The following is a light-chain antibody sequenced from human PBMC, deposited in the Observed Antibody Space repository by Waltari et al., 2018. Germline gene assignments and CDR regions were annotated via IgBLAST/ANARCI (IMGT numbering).Light chain of an antibody. CDR3: QQYNSYPFT. J-gene: IGKJ3*01. CDR2: KAS. V-gene: IGKV1-5*03. Sequence: DIQMTQSPSTLSASVGDSVTITCRASQSISNCLAWYQQKPGAAPKLLIYKASILENGVPSTFSGSRSGTEFTLTISILQPGDFATYYCQQYNSYPFTFGPGTKVDV. CDR1: QSISNC.